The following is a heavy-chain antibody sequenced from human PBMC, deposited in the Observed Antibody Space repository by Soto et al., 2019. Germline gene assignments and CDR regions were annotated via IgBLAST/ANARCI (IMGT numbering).Heavy chain of an antibody. J-gene: IGHJ4*02. D-gene: IGHD3-22*01. CDR1: GYSFTSYG. V-gene: IGHV1-18*04. CDR3: ARHRFNYYDDTVYYYFDY. CDR2: ISGHNGNT. Sequence: ASVKVSCKASGYSFTSYGISWVRQAPGQGPKWMGWISGHNGNTNHPQSLQGRVTMTTDTSRNTAYMELRSLRSDDTAVYYCARHRFNYYDDTVYYYFDYWGQGTLVTVSS.